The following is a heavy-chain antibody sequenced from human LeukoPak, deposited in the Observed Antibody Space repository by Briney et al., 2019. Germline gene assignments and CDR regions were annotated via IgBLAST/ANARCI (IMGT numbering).Heavy chain of an antibody. CDR2: ISPDGSDK. V-gene: IGHV3-7*01. J-gene: IGHJ4*02. CDR1: GFTFSTYR. CDR3: ARGIVVVVGASDHFDY. Sequence: PGGSLRLSCVASGFTFSTYRMNWVRQAPGKGLVRVGTISPDGSDKYYVDSVKGRFTISRDNAKTSLYLQINSLRADDTALYFCARGIVVVVGASDHFDYWGQGTLITVSS. D-gene: IGHD2-15*01.